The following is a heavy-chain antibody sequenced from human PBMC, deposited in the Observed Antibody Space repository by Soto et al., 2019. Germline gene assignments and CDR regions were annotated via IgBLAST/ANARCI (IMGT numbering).Heavy chain of an antibody. J-gene: IGHJ3*02. Sequence: PGEALKISCKGSGYSFTSYWIVWVRQRPGKGLEWMGIIYPGDADTRYSAACQGHVTISADKSINNAYLQWSSLKASDTALYYCERLGPHLDSPAASDIWGQGTMVTVS. CDR3: ERLGPHLDSPAASDI. V-gene: IGHV5-51*01. CDR2: IYPGDADT. CDR1: GYSFTSYW. D-gene: IGHD1-1*01.